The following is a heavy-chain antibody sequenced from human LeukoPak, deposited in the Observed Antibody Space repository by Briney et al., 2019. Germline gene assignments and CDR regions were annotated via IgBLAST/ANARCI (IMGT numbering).Heavy chain of an antibody. D-gene: IGHD1-26*01. CDR1: GFTFSSYS. CDR2: ISSSSSYI. J-gene: IGHJ6*03. Sequence: GGSLRLSCAASGFTFSSYSMNWVRQAPGKGLEWVSSISSSSSYIYYADSVKGRFTISRDNAKNSLYLQMNSLRAEDTAVYYCARRGMGALYYYYYNMDAWGKGTTVTVSS. CDR3: ARRGMGALYYYYYNMDA. V-gene: IGHV3-21*01.